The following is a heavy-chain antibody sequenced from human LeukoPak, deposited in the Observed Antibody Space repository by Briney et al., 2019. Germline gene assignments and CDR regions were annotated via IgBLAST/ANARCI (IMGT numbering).Heavy chain of an antibody. CDR3: ARDGQEPYYYYGMDV. CDR2: INSDGSSTTYADSVKGSST. Sequence: GGSLRLSCAASGFTFSSYWMHWVRQAPGKGLVWVSRINSDGSSTTYADSVKGSSTIYADSVKGRFTISRDNAKNTLYLQMNSLRAEDTAVYYCARDGQEPYYYYGMDVWGQGTTVTVSS. J-gene: IGHJ6*02. V-gene: IGHV3-74*01. CDR1: GFTFSSYW. D-gene: IGHD1-14*01.